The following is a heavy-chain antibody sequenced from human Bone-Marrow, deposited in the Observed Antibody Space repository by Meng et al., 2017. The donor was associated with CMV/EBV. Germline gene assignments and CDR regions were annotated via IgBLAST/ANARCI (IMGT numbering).Heavy chain of an antibody. CDR1: GFTFSTYS. V-gene: IGHV3-21*01. CDR2: ISSSSSYI. D-gene: IGHD1-1*01. J-gene: IGHJ4*02. CDR3: AGHLITTRAHDH. Sequence: GGSLSLTCAASGFTFSTYSITWVRQAPGKGLEWVSSISSSSSYIYYADSVKGRFTISRDNAKNSLYLQMNSLRAEDTAVYYCAGHLITTRAHDHWGQGTLVTVSS.